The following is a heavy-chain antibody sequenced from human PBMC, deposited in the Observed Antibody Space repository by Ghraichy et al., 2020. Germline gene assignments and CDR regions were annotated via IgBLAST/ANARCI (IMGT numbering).Heavy chain of an antibody. CDR3: TTNLAY. CDR1: GFAFSNAW. V-gene: IGHV3-15*01. CDR2: IKSETSGGTI. Sequence: GGSLTLSCAASGFAFSNAWMSWVRQAPGKGLEWVGRIKSETSGGTIEYAAPVQHRFTISRDDSKNTLYLQMNSLKTEDTAVYYCTTNLAYWGRGTLVTVSS. D-gene: IGHD1-14*01. J-gene: IGHJ4*02.